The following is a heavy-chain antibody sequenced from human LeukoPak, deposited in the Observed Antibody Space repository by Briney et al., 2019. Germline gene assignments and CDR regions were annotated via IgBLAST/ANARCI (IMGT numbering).Heavy chain of an antibody. Sequence: PSETLSLTCAVYGGSFSGYYWSWIRQPPGKGLEWIGEINHSGSTNYNPSLKSRVTISVDTSKNQFSLKLSSVTAADTAVYYCARQRTYRIFLLHYYYYMDVWGKGTTVTVPS. CDR2: INHSGST. D-gene: IGHD2-15*01. CDR3: ARQRTYRIFLLHYYYYMDV. J-gene: IGHJ6*03. V-gene: IGHV4-34*01. CDR1: GGSFSGYY.